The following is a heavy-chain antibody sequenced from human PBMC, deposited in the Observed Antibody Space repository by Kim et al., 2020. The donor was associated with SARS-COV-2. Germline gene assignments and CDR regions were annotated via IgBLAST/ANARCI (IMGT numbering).Heavy chain of an antibody. V-gene: IGHV3-30*07. J-gene: IGHJ4*02. CDR3: ARDQDSSVYNARTFDY. Sequence: SVKGRFTISSDNSKNTLYLQMNSLRAEDTAVYYCARDQDSSVYNARTFDYWGQGTLVTVSS. D-gene: IGHD3-22*01.